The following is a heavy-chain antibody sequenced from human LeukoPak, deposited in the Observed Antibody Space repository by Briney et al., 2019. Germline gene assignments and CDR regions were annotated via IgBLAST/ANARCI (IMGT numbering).Heavy chain of an antibody. J-gene: IGHJ6*02. V-gene: IGHV3-23*01. Sequence: GGSLRLSCAASGFTFSSYAMSWVRQAPGKGLEWVSAISGSGGSAYYADSVKGRFTISRDNSKNTLYLQMNSLRAEDTAVYYCAKSCRTTRVLLWFGDYGMDVWGQGTTVTVSS. D-gene: IGHD3-10*01. CDR3: AKSCRTTRVLLWFGDYGMDV. CDR2: ISGSGGSA. CDR1: GFTFSSYA.